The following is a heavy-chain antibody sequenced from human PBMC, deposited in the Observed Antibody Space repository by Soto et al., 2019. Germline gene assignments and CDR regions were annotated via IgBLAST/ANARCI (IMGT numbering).Heavy chain of an antibody. D-gene: IGHD3-9*01. Sequence: SETLSLTCTVSGGSISSGGYYWSWIRQHPGKGLEWIGYIYYSGSTYYNPSLKSRVTISVDTSKNQFSLKLSSVTAADTAVYYCARSAVYYDILTGPYYFDYWGQGILVTVSS. CDR3: ARSAVYYDILTGPYYFDY. V-gene: IGHV4-31*03. CDR2: IYYSGST. CDR1: GGSISSGGYY. J-gene: IGHJ4*02.